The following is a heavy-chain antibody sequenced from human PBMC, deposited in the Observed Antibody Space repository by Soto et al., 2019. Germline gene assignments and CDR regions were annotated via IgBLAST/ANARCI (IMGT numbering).Heavy chain of an antibody. D-gene: IGHD2-15*01. Sequence: QVQLQESGPGLVKPSQTLSLTCTVSGGSISSGDYYWSWIRQPPGKGLEWTGYIYYSGSTYYNRSLKSRVTISVDTSKNQFSLKLSSVTAADTAVYFCARTTRYCRGGSCSDRFDPWGQGTLVTVSS. J-gene: IGHJ5*01. CDR3: ARTTRYCRGGSCSDRFDP. V-gene: IGHV4-30-4*01. CDR2: IYYSGST. CDR1: GGSISSGDYY.